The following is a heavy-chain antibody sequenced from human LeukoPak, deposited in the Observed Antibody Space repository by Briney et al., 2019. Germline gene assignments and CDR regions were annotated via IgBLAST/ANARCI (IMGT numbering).Heavy chain of an antibody. CDR3: ARGPQDFWSGPTTHAFDI. J-gene: IGHJ3*02. CDR2: IIPIFGTA. Sequence: ASVKVSCKASGGTFSSYAISWVRQAPGQGLEWMGGIIPIFGTANYAQKFQGRVTITTDESTSTAYMELSSLRSEDTAVYYCARGPQDFWSGPTTHAFDIWGQGTMVTVSS. CDR1: GGTFSSYA. D-gene: IGHD3-3*01. V-gene: IGHV1-69*05.